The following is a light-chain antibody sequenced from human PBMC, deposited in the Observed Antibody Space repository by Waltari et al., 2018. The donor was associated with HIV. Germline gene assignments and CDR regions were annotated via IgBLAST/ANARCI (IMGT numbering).Light chain of an antibody. V-gene: IGKV1-8*01. Sequence: AIRMTQSPSSVSASTGDRVTITCRATEDIGSDLARYQQKPGKAPTLLISGTSTLQSGVPSRFSGSGSGTAFTLTISCLQSEDVATYFCQQYFTSARTFGQGARVE. CDR3: QQYFTSART. CDR2: GTS. J-gene: IGKJ1*01. CDR1: EDIGSD.